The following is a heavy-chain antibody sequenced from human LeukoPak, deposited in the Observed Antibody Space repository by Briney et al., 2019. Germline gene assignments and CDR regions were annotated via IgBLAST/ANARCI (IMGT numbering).Heavy chain of an antibody. CDR3: ARSLPLDDYYDSSGPTVGYYFDY. Sequence: ASVKVSCKASGGTFSSYAISWVRQAPGQGLEWKGRIIPILGIANYARKFQGRVTITADKSTSTAYMELSSLRSEDTAVYYCARSLPLDDYYDSSGPTVGYYFDYWGQGTLVTVSS. CDR2: IIPILGIA. V-gene: IGHV1-69*04. CDR1: GGTFSSYA. D-gene: IGHD3-22*01. J-gene: IGHJ4*02.